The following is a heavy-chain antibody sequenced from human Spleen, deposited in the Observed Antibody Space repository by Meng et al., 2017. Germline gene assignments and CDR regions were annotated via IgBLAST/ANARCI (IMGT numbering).Heavy chain of an antibody. D-gene: IGHD3-10*01. CDR2: ISDSGGST. CDR1: GFTFGSYG. J-gene: IGHJ4*02. Sequence: GESLKISCAASGFTFGSYGMSWVRQAPGKGLVWVSAISDSGGSTYYADSVKGRFTVSRDSSKNTLCLHMNSLRAEDTAIYYCAKHSGGRRGYFDNWGQGTLVTVSS. CDR3: AKHSGGRRGYFDN. V-gene: IGHV3-23*01.